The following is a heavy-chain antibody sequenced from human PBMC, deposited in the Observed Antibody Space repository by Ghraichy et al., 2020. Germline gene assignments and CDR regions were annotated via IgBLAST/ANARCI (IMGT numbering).Heavy chain of an antibody. CDR3: ARRKRTFDF. V-gene: IGHV3-11*01. J-gene: IGHJ4*02. D-gene: IGHD1-14*01. CDR2: ISSSGTTM. CDR1: GFNFSDFY. Sequence: GGSLRLSCAASGFNFSDFYMSWIRQAPGKGLEWVSYISSSGTTMYYANSVKGRFTISRDNAKNSLYLQMNSLRVEDTAVYYCARRKRTFDFWGQGTLVTVCS.